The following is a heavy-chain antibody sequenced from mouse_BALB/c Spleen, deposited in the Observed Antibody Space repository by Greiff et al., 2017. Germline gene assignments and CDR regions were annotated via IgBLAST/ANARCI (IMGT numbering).Heavy chain of an antibody. CDR2: ISSGGSYT. V-gene: IGHV5-6-4*01. CDR1: GFTFSSYT. J-gene: IGHJ3*01. Sequence: EVQVVESGGGLVKPGGSLKLSCAASGFTFSSYTMSWVRQTPEKRLEWVATISSGGSYTYYPDSVKGRFTISRDNAKNTLYLQMSSLKSEDTAMYYCTRDGDYYGGFAYWGQGTLVTVSA. CDR3: TRDGDYYGGFAY. D-gene: IGHD1-1*01.